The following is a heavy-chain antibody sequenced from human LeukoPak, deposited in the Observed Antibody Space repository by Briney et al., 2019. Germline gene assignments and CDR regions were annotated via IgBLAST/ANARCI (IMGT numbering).Heavy chain of an antibody. CDR2: ISYDGSNK. Sequence: GSLRLSCAASGFTFSSYAMHWVREAPGEGLEWVAVISYDGSNKYYPDSVKGRFTISRDNSKNTLYLQMNSLRAEDTAVYYCAREGLYYDRRRSYYYYGMDVWGQGTTVTVSS. J-gene: IGHJ6*02. CDR1: GFTFSSYA. V-gene: IGHV3-30-3*01. CDR3: AREGLYYDRRRSYYYYGMDV. D-gene: IGHD3-22*01.